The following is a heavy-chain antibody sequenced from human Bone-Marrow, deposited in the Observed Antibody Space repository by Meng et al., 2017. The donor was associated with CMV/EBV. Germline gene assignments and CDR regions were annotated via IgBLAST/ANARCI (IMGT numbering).Heavy chain of an antibody. J-gene: IGHJ6*02. Sequence: LRLSCTVSGGSVSSGDYYWSWIRQPPGKGLEWIGYIYYSGSTYYNPSLKSRVTISVDTSKNQFSLKLSSVTAADTAIYYCARHAYSTSSPYYYYGLDVWGQGTTVTVSS. CDR2: IYYSGST. CDR1: GGSVSSGDYY. V-gene: IGHV4-30-4*08. D-gene: IGHD6-6*01. CDR3: ARHAYSTSSPYYYYGLDV.